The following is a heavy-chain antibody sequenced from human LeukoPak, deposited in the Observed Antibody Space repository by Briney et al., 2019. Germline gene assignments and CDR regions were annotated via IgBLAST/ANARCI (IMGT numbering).Heavy chain of an antibody. J-gene: IGHJ6*02. CDR2: LYPGGST. CDR1: GFTVSSNY. V-gene: IGHV3-66*01. D-gene: IGHD1-26*01. CDR3: ARDPRSGSYSGMDV. Sequence: PGGSLRLSCAASGFTVSSNYMSWVRQAPGKGLEWVSVLYPGGSTYYADSVTDRFTISRDNSKNTLYLKMNSLRAEDTAVYYCARDPRSGSYSGMDVWGQGTTATVSS.